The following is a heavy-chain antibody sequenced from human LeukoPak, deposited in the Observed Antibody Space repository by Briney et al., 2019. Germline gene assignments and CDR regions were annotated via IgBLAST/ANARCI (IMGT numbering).Heavy chain of an antibody. CDR3: AKDFYYDSSGYPYAFDI. CDR1: GFTFSSYA. D-gene: IGHD3-22*01. V-gene: IGHV3-23*01. CDR2: ISGSGGST. J-gene: IGHJ3*02. Sequence: GGSLRLSCAASGFTFSSYAMSWVRQAPGKGLEWVSTISGSGGSTYYADSVKGRFTISRDNSKNPLYLQMNSLRAEDMAVYYCAKDFYYDSSGYPYAFDIWGQGTMVTVSS.